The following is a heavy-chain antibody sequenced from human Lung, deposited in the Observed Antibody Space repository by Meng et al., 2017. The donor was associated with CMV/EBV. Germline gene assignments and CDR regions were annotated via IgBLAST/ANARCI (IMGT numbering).Heavy chain of an antibody. Sequence: ESXKISCVVSGFSVRNNYMNWVRQAPGKGLEWVSIIYSGGSISYADPVKGRFTISRDNSKNTLYLQMNNLRAEDTAVYYCARDLRRYFDYWGQGTKVTVSS. CDR2: IYSGGSI. V-gene: IGHV3-53*01. CDR3: ARDLRRYFDY. J-gene: IGHJ4*02. CDR1: GFSVRNNY.